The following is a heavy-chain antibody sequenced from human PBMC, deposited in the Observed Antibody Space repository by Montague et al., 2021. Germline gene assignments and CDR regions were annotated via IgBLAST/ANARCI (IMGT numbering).Heavy chain of an antibody. CDR2: VSHGGRT. CDR3: ARERDRYYHMDI. V-gene: IGHV4-38-2*02. Sequence: ETLSLTCTVSRSLINSDYYWGWIRQPPGKGLEWMGSVSHGGRTYYNPSLKSRVTISVDTSNTHFSLKLSSVTAADTAMYYCARERDRYYHMDIWGKGTTTTVSS. J-gene: IGHJ6*03. CDR1: RSLINSDYY.